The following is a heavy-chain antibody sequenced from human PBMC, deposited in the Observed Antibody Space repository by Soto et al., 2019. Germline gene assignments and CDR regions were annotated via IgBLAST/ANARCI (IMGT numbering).Heavy chain of an antibody. CDR2: VSIGGST. CDR3: GKRRGAGGHFDY. CDR1: GFTFSSYA. J-gene: IGHJ4*02. Sequence: DVQLLESGGGLVQPEGSLRLSCAASGFTFSSYAMGWVRQGPGKGLEWVAVVSIGGSTHYADSVRGRFTISRDNSKNTLSLQMKSLPAGDTAVYSCGKRRGAGGHFDYWGQGALVTVSS. V-gene: IGHV3-23*01. D-gene: IGHD2-15*01.